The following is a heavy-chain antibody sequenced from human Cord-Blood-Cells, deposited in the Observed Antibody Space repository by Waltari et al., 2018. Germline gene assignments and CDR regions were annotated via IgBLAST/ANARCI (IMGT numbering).Heavy chain of an antibody. Sequence: QVQLVQSGAEVKKPGAXXXVXXXAXXXXXXXXXMXWXXRAPGQGLEWMGWINPNSGGTSYAQKFQGRVTMTRDTSISTAYMELSRLRSDDTAVYYCARDLRWDQNWFDPWGQGTLVTVSS. D-gene: IGHD1-26*01. J-gene: IGHJ5*02. V-gene: IGHV1-2*02. CDR2: INPNSGGT. CDR1: XXXXXXXX. CDR3: ARDLRWDQNWFDP.